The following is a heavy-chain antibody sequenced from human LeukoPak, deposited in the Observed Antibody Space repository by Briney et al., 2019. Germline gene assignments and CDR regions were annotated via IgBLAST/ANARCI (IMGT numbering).Heavy chain of an antibody. D-gene: IGHD5-24*01. Sequence: PSETLSLTCTVSGGSISSYYWSWIRQPPGKGLEWIGYIYCSGSTNYNPSLKSRVTISVDTSKNQFSLKLSSVTAADTAVYYCARAGKPGYNYPYYFDYWGQGTLVTVSS. CDR3: ARAGKPGYNYPYYFDY. CDR2: IYCSGST. J-gene: IGHJ4*02. CDR1: GGSISSYY. V-gene: IGHV4-59*01.